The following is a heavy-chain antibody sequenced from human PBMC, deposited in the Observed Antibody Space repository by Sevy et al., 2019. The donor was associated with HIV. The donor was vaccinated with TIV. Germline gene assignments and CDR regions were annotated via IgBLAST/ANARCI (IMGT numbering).Heavy chain of an antibody. V-gene: IGHV3-21*01. D-gene: IGHD6-19*01. Sequence: GGSLRLSCAASGFTFSSYSMNWVRQAPGKGLEWVSSISSSSSYIYYADSVKGRFTIPRDNAKNSLYLQMNSLRAEDTAVYYCAGDRDLGYSSGWYGGDAFDIWGQGTMVTVSS. J-gene: IGHJ3*02. CDR3: AGDRDLGYSSGWYGGDAFDI. CDR2: ISSSSSYI. CDR1: GFTFSSYS.